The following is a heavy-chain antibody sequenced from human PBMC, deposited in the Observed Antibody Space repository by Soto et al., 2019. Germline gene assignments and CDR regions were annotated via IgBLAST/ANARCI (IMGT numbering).Heavy chain of an antibody. V-gene: IGHV4-59*08. CDR3: ERDSYSGLGNWFDP. J-gene: IGHJ5*02. Sequence: SETLSLTCTVSGGSISSYYWSWIRQPPGKGLEWIGYIYYSGSTNYNPSLKSRVTISVDTSKNQFSLKLSSVTAADTAVYYCERDSYSGLGNWFDPWGQGTLVNVSS. CDR2: IYYSGST. CDR1: GGSISSYY. D-gene: IGHD6-13*01.